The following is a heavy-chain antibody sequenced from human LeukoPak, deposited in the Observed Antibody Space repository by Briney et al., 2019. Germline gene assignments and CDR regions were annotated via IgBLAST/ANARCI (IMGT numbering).Heavy chain of an antibody. D-gene: IGHD4-23*01. CDR1: GYNFPSHG. CDR2: ISAYNGNT. V-gene: IGHV1-18*01. CDR3: ARDVGPNSY. J-gene: IGHJ1*01. Sequence: AAVKVSCKASGYNFPSHGISWVRQAAGQGLEWMGWISAYNGNTNYAQNLQGRVTMTTDTSTTTAYMELRSLRSDDTAVYYCARDVGPNSYWGQGTLVTVST.